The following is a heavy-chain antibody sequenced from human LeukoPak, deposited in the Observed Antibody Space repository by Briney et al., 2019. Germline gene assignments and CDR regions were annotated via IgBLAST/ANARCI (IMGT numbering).Heavy chain of an antibody. CDR3: ARVLGDYDAFDI. Sequence: GGSLRLSCAASGSTFSSYSMNWVRQAPGKGLEWVSSISSSSSYIYYADSVKGRFTISRDNAKNSLYLQMNSLRAEDTAVYYCARVLGDYDAFDIWGQGTMVTVSS. CDR2: ISSSSSYI. V-gene: IGHV3-21*01. CDR1: GSTFSSYS. J-gene: IGHJ3*02. D-gene: IGHD2-21*01.